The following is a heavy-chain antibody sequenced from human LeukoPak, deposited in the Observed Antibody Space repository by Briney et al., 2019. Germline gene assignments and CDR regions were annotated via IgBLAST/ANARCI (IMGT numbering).Heavy chain of an antibody. J-gene: IGHJ5*02. Sequence: ASVKVSCKASGYTFTDYYMHWVRQAPGQGLEWMGWINPNSGGTNYAQKFQGRVTMTRDTSISTAYMELSRLRSDDTAVYYCALGYGDYVGNWFDPWGQGTLVTVSS. CDR1: GYTFTDYY. CDR2: INPNSGGT. D-gene: IGHD4-17*01. V-gene: IGHV1-2*02. CDR3: ALGYGDYVGNWFDP.